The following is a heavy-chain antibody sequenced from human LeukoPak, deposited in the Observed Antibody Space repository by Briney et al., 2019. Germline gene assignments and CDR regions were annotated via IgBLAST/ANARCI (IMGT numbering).Heavy chain of an antibody. D-gene: IGHD3-3*01. CDR2: LSVSGATT. J-gene: IGHJ4*02. Sequence: GGSLRLSCAASGFTFSSYAMSWVRQAPGKGLEWVSTLSVSGATTYYADSVKGRFTISRDNSKNTLYLQMNSLRAEDTAVYYCATLFGVITPFDYWGQGTLVTVSS. CDR3: ATLFGVITPFDY. V-gene: IGHV3-23*01. CDR1: GFTFSSYA.